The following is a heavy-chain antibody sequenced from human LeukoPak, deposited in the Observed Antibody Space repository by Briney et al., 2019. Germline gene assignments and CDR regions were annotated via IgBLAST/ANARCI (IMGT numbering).Heavy chain of an antibody. V-gene: IGHV5-10-1*01. D-gene: IGHD4-23*01. CDR2: IDPSDSYI. Sequence: GESLKISCEASGYILTTYWISWVRQMPGKGLEWMGRIDPSDSYINHSPSFQGHVSISADKSVSTAYLQWSSLKASDSAMYYCARQPRGTVVFDYWGQGTLVTVSS. CDR1: GYILTTYW. J-gene: IGHJ4*02. CDR3: ARQPRGTVVFDY.